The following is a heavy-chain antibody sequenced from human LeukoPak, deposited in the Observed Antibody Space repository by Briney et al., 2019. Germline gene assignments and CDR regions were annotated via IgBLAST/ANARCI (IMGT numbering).Heavy chain of an antibody. V-gene: IGHV3-23*01. Sequence: GGSLRLSCAASGFTFSSYAMSWVRQAPGKGLEWVSAISGSGGSTYYADSVKGRFTISRDNCKKRLDLEMKSVRAGDTAVYYCAKAYCSGGSCYLWGPFDYWGQGTLVTVSS. CDR1: GFTFSSYA. CDR3: AKAYCSGGSCYLWGPFDY. D-gene: IGHD2-15*01. CDR2: ISGSGGST. J-gene: IGHJ4*02.